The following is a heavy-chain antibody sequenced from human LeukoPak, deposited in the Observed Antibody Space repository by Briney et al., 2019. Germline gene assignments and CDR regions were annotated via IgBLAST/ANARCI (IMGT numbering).Heavy chain of an antibody. CDR3: ARFYGVPGGWFDP. V-gene: IGHV3-66*01. CDR1: GITISSNH. D-gene: IGHD4-17*01. CDR2: IYDGGST. J-gene: IGHJ5*02. Sequence: GGSLRLSCAASGITISSNHMSWVRQATGKGLEWVSVIYDGGSTYYADSVKGRFTISRDNSKNTLYLQMNSLRAEDTAVYYCARFYGVPGGWFDPWGQGTLVTVSS.